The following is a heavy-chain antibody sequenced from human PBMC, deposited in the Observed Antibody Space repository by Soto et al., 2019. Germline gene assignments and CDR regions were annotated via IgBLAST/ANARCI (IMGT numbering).Heavy chain of an antibody. CDR1: GFSFSSYG. CDR3: ATSNWNFFDY. D-gene: IGHD1-20*01. CDR2: IWNDSSNK. V-gene: IGHV3-33*03. Sequence: ESGGGVVQPGGSLRLSCAASGFSFSSYGMHWVRQAPGKGLEWVAVIWNDSSNKLYPDSVRGRFTISRDNSKSTLFLQMNSLRAEDTAVYYCATSNWNFFDYWGQGALVTVSS. J-gene: IGHJ4*02.